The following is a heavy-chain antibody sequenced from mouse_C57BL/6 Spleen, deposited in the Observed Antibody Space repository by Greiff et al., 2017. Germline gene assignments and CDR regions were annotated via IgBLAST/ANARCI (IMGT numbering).Heavy chain of an antibody. CDR2: IHPNSGST. CDR1: GYTFTSYW. V-gene: IGHV1-64*01. Sequence: QVQLQQPGAELVKPGASVKLSCKASGYTFTSYWMHWVKQRPGQGLEWIGMIHPNSGSTNYNEKFKSKATLTVDKSSSTAYMQLSSLTSEDSAVYYCAREEYGGYAMDYWGQGTSVTVSS. J-gene: IGHJ4*01. CDR3: AREEYGGYAMDY. D-gene: IGHD5-1*01.